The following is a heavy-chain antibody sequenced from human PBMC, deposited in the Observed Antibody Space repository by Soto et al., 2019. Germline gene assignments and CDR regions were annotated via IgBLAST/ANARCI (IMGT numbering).Heavy chain of an antibody. CDR2: ISGSGGST. J-gene: IGHJ5*02. V-gene: IGHV3-23*01. CDR1: GLTFSSYA. Sequence: PGGSLRLSCAASGLTFSSYAMSWVRQAPGKGLEWVSAISGSGGSTYYADSVKGRFTISRDNSKNTLYLQMNSLRAEDTAVYYCAKGYDILTGYHFEGSPWGQGTLVTVSS. CDR3: AKGYDILTGYHFEGSP. D-gene: IGHD3-9*01.